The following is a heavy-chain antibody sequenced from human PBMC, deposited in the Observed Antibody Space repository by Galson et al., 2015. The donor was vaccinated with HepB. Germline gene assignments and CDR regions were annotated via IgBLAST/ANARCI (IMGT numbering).Heavy chain of an antibody. J-gene: IGHJ4*02. CDR3: ARDIRIPPGFLGPSTIPYQPPGY. D-gene: IGHD2-2*01. CDR1: GYTFTSYG. Sequence: SVKVSCKASGYTFTSYGISWVRQAPGQGLEWMGWISAYNGNTNYAQKAQGRVTMTTDTSTSTAYMELRSLRSDDTAVYYCARDIRIPPGFLGPSTIPYQPPGYWGQGTLVTVSS. V-gene: IGHV1-18*04. CDR2: ISAYNGNT.